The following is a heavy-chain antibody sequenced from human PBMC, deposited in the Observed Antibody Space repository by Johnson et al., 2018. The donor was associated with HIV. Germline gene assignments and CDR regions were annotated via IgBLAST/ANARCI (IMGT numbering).Heavy chain of an antibody. J-gene: IGHJ3*02. V-gene: IGHV3-33*06. Sequence: QVQLVESGGGLVQPGGSLRLSCAASGFTFSSFAMHWVRQALGKGLEWVAVIWCDGSDKYCAGSVKGRFTISRDTSENPPSLQMHRLTAEDTALYYCAKSSPAAARFRLGSAFDIWGQGTMVTVSS. CDR1: GFTFSSFA. CDR3: AKSSPAAARFRLGSAFDI. D-gene: IGHD6-6*01. CDR2: IWCDGSDK.